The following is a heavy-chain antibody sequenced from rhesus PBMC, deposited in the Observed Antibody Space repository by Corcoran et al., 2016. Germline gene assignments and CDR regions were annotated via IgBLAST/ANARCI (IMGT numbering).Heavy chain of an antibody. Sequence: QVQLQESGPGLVKPSATLSLPCAVSGVSITHHYYCNWIRQPPGKGLEWIGNSYGSSGSTYYNPSLKSRVTISKDTSKNKFSLKLSSMTAADTAVYYCARGANWNYGYWGQGVLVTVSS. D-gene: IGHD1-26*01. CDR3: ARGANWNYGY. V-gene: IGHV4S7*01. CDR1: GVSITHHYY. J-gene: IGHJ4*01. CDR2: SYGSSGST.